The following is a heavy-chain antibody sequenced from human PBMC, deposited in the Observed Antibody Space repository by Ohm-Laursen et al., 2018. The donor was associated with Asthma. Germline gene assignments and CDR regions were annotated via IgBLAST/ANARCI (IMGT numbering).Heavy chain of an antibody. J-gene: IGHJ4*02. CDR3: AKTMTTVVTAHDY. D-gene: IGHD4-23*01. CDR2: ISGSGGST. V-gene: IGHV3-23*01. Sequence: LSLTCAASGFTFSSYAMGWVRQAPGKGLEWVSAISGSGGSTYYADSVKGRFTISRDNSKNTLYLQMNSLRAEDTAVYYCAKTMTTVVTAHDYWGQGTLVTVSS. CDR1: GFTFSSYA.